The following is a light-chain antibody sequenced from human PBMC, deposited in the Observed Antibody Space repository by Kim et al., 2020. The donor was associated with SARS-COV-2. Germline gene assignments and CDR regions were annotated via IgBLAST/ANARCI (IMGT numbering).Light chain of an antibody. Sequence: SSELTQDPAVSVALGQTVRITCQGDSLRRDYASWYQQKPGQAPVLVIYGKNNRPSGIPDRFSGSSSGNTASLTVTGAQAEEEADYYCQSRDSSGKVVFGGGTQLTVL. CDR2: GKN. J-gene: IGLJ2*01. CDR3: QSRDSSGKVV. V-gene: IGLV3-19*01. CDR1: SLRRDY.